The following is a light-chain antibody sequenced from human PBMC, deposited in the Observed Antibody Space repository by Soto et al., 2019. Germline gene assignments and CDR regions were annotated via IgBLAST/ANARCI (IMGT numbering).Light chain of an antibody. CDR3: QQYGSAPTT. J-gene: IGKJ4*01. V-gene: IGKV3-20*01. CDR1: QTVRCGY. Sequence: EIVLTQSPGTLSLSAGERATISCRASQTVRCGYLAWYQQKPGQAPRLVIYGAAIRATGIPDRFSGTGSETDFTLTISRLEPEDFAVYYCQQYGSAPTTFGGGTKVEI. CDR2: GAA.